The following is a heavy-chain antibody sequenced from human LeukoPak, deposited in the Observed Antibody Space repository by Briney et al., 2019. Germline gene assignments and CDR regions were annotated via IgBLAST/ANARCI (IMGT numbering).Heavy chain of an antibody. CDR2: IGAYNGNT. CDR3: AREARGYSYRGHAFDI. CDR1: GYTFTSYG. V-gene: IGHV1-18*01. D-gene: IGHD5-18*01. J-gene: IGHJ3*02. Sequence: ASVKVSCKASGYTFTSYGISWVRQAPGQGLEWMGWIGAYNGNTNYAQKLQGRVTMTTDTSTSTAYMELRSLRSDDTAVYYCAREARGYSYRGHAFDIWGQGTMVTVSS.